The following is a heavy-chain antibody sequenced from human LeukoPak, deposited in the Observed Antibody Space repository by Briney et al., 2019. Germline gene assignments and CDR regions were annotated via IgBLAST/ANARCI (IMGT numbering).Heavy chain of an antibody. CDR1: GGTFSSYA. CDR2: IIPIFGTA. Sequence: ASVKVSCKASGGTFSSYAISWVRQAPGQGLEWMGGIIPIFGTANYAQKFQGRVTITTDESTSTAYVELSSLRSEDTAVYYCATYGVGPRDLDYWGQGTLVTVSS. CDR3: ATYGVGPRDLDY. D-gene: IGHD1-26*01. J-gene: IGHJ4*02. V-gene: IGHV1-69*05.